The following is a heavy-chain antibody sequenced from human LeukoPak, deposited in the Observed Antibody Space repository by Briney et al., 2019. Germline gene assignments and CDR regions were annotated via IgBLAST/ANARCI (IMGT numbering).Heavy chain of an antibody. J-gene: IGHJ4*02. V-gene: IGHV4-39*01. CDR1: GGSISSSSYY. D-gene: IGHD4-17*01. Sequence: SETLSLTCTVSGGSISSSSYYWGWIRQPPGKGLEWIGSIYYSGSTYYDPSLKSRVTISVDTSKNQFSLKLSSVTAADTAVYYCARAFSYGEHTRNFDYWGQGTLVTVSS. CDR3: ARAFSYGEHTRNFDY. CDR2: IYYSGST.